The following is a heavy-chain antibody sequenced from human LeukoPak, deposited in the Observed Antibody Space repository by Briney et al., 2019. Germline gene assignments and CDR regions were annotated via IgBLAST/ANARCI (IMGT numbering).Heavy chain of an antibody. CDR2: IDTSSTAM. Sequence: GGSLRLSCAASGLTFSKYSMTWVRQAPGKGLEWVSFIDTSSTAMYYTDSVKGRFTISRDNAKNSLYLQMDSLKVEDTAIYYCARDNWVDCWGQGTLVTVSS. CDR3: ARDNWVDC. J-gene: IGHJ5*01. V-gene: IGHV3-48*04. CDR1: GLTFSKYS.